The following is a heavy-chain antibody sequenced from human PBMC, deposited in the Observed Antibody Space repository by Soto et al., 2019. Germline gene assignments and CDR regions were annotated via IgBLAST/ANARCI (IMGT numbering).Heavy chain of an antibody. CDR1: GYSFTSYW. V-gene: IGHV5-51*01. J-gene: IGHJ6*03. CDR2: IYPGDSDT. D-gene: IGHD3-3*01. Sequence: GESLKISCKGSGYSFTSYWIGWVRQMPGKGLEWMGIIYPGDSDTRYSPSFQGQVTISADKSISTAYLQWSSLKASDTAMYYCARHARITIFGVVTDYYYYYYMDVWGKGTTVTVSS. CDR3: ARHARITIFGVVTDYYYYYYMDV.